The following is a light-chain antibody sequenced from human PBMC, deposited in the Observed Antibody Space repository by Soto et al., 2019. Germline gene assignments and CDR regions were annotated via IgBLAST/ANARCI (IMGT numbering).Light chain of an antibody. V-gene: IGKV3-11*01. CDR2: DAS. CDR1: QSVSSY. J-gene: IGKJ4*01. CDR3: QQRTSWPLT. Sequence: EIVLTQSPATLSLSPGERATLSCRASQSVSSYLAWYQQKPGQAPRLLIYDASNRVTGIPARFSGSGSGTDFTLTISSLQPADFAIYYCQQRTSWPLTFGGGTKVDIK.